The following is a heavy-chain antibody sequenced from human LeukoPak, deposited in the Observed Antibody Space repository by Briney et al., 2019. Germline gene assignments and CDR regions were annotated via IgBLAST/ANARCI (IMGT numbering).Heavy chain of an antibody. Sequence: KTSETLSLTCTVSGGSISSYYWSWIRQPPGKGLEWIGYIYYSGSTNYNPSLKSRVTISVDTSKNQFSLKLSSVTAADTAVYYCAREVTPAVAGTKFYFDYWGQGTLATVSS. V-gene: IGHV4-59*01. CDR3: AREVTPAVAGTKFYFDY. CDR2: IYYSGST. D-gene: IGHD6-19*01. CDR1: GGSISSYY. J-gene: IGHJ4*02.